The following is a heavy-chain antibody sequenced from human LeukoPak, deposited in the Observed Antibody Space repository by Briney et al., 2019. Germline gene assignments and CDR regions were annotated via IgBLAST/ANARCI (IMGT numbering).Heavy chain of an antibody. J-gene: IGHJ3*02. CDR2: IRYDGSNK. CDR3: AKFCGYSSSWHYGDAFDI. D-gene: IGHD6-13*01. CDR1: GFTFSSYG. Sequence: PGGSLRLSCAASGFTFSSYGMHWVRQAPGKGLEWVAFIRYDGSNKYYADSVKGRFTISRDNSKNTLYLQMNSLRAEDTAVYYCAKFCGYSSSWHYGDAFDIWGQGTMVTVSS. V-gene: IGHV3-30*02.